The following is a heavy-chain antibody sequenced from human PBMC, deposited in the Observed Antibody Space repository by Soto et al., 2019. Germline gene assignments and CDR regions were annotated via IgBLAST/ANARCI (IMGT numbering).Heavy chain of an antibody. CDR3: ARVHYDILTGRPEYGMDV. CDR2: IYHSGST. CDR1: GGSISSGGYS. D-gene: IGHD3-9*01. Sequence: QLQLQESGSGLVKPSQTLSLTCAVSGGSISSGGYSWSWIRQPPGKGLEWIGYIYHSGSTYYNPSLKSRVTISVDRSKNQFSLKLSSVTAADTAVYYCARVHYDILTGRPEYGMDVWGQGTTVTVSS. J-gene: IGHJ6*02. V-gene: IGHV4-30-2*01.